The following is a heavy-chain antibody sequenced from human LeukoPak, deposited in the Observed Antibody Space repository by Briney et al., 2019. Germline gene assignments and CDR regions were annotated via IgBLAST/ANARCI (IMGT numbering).Heavy chain of an antibody. CDR1: GYTFSNYH. V-gene: IGHV1-18*01. D-gene: IGHD3-22*01. CDR3: ARVFDTDYFYYYMDV. Sequence: ASVKVSCKASGYTFSNYHISWVRQAPGQGLEWMGWISTYNGNTNYAQNLQGRVTMTTDTSTSTAYMELRSLRSDDTAVYYCARVFDTDYFYYYMDVWGKGTTVTVSS. J-gene: IGHJ6*03. CDR2: ISTYNGNT.